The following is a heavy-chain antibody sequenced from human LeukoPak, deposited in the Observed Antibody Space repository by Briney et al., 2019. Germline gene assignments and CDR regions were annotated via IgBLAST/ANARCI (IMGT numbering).Heavy chain of an antibody. CDR3: AREISVGAINP. CDR1: GYTFTSYY. D-gene: IGHD1-26*01. Sequence: ASVKVSCKASGYTFTSYYMHWVRQAPGQGLEWMGIINPSGGSTSYAQKFQGRVTMTGDTPTSTVYMELSSLRSEDTAVYYCAREISVGAINPWGQGTLVTVSS. V-gene: IGHV1-46*01. J-gene: IGHJ5*02. CDR2: INPSGGST.